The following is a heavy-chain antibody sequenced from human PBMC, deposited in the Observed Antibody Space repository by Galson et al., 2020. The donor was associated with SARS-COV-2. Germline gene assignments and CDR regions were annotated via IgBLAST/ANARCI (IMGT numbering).Heavy chain of an antibody. J-gene: IGHJ3*01. V-gene: IGHV3-48*03. Sequence: SCAASGFTFTSYEMYLVRQAPGKGLEWISYISDSVTNTYHADPVKGRFTICRDNTKKSVYLQMNSLRAEDTAVYYWASPYLAAAKFVDYCERWGRGNMVTV. D-gene: IGHD6-13*01. CDR3: ASPYLAAAKFVDYCER. CDR2: ISDSVTNT. CDR1: GFTFTSYE.